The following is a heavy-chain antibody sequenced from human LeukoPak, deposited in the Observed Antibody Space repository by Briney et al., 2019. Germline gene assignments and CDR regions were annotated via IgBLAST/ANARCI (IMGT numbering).Heavy chain of an antibody. CDR1: GFTFGDYA. Sequence: GGSLRLSCTASGFTFGDYAMSWFRQAPGKGLEWVGFIRSKAYGGTTEYAASVKGRFTISRDDSKSIAYLQMNSLKTEDTAVYYCTRGGGPDDILTVYAFDIWGQGTMVTVSS. CDR3: TRGGGPDDILTVYAFDI. J-gene: IGHJ3*02. D-gene: IGHD3-9*01. CDR2: IRSKAYGGTT. V-gene: IGHV3-49*03.